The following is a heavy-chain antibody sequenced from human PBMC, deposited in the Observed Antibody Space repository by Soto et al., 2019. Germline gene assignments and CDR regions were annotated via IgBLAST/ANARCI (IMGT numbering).Heavy chain of an antibody. CDR1: GGTFNTFA. D-gene: IGHD1-1*01. V-gene: IGHV1-69*12. CDR2: IIPVFRTP. CDR3: ARDNERQRLGGNYYYAVDI. Sequence: QVQLVQSGAEVKKPGSSVKVSCKASGGTFNTFAISWVRQAPGQGFEWLGGIIPVFRTPDYAQKFQGRVKIIADDSASTASMELSSMISEDTAVYYFARDNERQRLGGNYYYAVDIWSQGNTVTVSS. J-gene: IGHJ6*02.